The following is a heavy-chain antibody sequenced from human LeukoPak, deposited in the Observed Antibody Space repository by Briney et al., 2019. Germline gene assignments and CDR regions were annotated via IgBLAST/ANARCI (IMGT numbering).Heavy chain of an antibody. V-gene: IGHV4-59*01. CDR2: IYYSGST. Sequence: SETLSLTCTVSGGSISSYYWSWIRQPPGKGLEWIGYIYYSGSTNYNPSLKSRVTISVDTSKNQFSLKLSSVTAADTTVYYCARWEDYLGAFDIWGQGTMVTVS. D-gene: IGHD1-26*01. CDR1: GGSISSYY. CDR3: ARWEDYLGAFDI. J-gene: IGHJ3*02.